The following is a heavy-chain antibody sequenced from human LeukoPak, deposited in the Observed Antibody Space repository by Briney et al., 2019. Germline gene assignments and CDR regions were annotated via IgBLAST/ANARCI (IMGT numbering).Heavy chain of an antibody. V-gene: IGHV3-23*01. CDR1: GFTFSSYA. D-gene: IGHD3-10*01. Sequence: GGSLRLSCAASGFTFSSYAMSWVRQAPGNGLEWVSAISGSGGSTYYADSVKGRFTISRDNSKNTLYLQMNSLRAEDTAVYYCAKDGWFGELLLHYFGYWGQGTLVTVSS. J-gene: IGHJ4*02. CDR3: AKDGWFGELLLHYFGY. CDR2: ISGSGGST.